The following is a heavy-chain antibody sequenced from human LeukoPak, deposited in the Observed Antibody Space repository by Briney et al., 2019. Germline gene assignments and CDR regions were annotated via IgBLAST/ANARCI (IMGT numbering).Heavy chain of an antibody. Sequence: SETPSLTCTVSGGSISTYYWSWIRQPAGKGLEWIGRIYTSGSTSYNPSLKSRVTMSVDTSKNQCSLKLTSVTAADTAMYYCARAPSADLYFDYWGQGTLVTVSS. J-gene: IGHJ4*02. CDR2: IYTSGST. CDR1: GGSISTYY. V-gene: IGHV4-4*07. CDR3: ARAPSADLYFDY.